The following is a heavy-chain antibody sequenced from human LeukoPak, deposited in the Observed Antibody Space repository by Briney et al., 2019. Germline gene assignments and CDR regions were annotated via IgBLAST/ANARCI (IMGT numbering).Heavy chain of an antibody. CDR2: IGTAGDT. CDR1: GFTFSSYD. J-gene: IGHJ5*02. CDR3: AKAEDIVVVPAGWFDP. D-gene: IGHD2-2*01. V-gene: IGHV3-13*01. Sequence: GGSLRLSCAASGFTFSSYDMHWVRQATGKGLEWVSAIGTAGDTYYPGSVKGRFTISRENAKNTLYLQMSSLRAEDTAVYYCAKAEDIVVVPAGWFDPWGQGTLVTVSS.